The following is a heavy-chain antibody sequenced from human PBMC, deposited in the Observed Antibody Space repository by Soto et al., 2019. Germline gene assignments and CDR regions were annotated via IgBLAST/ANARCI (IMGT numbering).Heavy chain of an antibody. CDR3: AKGPRPLSRRVYFDY. D-gene: IGHD2-2*01. CDR1: GFTFSSYA. Sequence: LRLSFAASGFTFSSYAMSWVRQAPGKGLEWVSAISGSGGSTYYADSVKGRFTISRDNSKNTLYLQMNSLRAEDTAVYYCAKGPRPLSRRVYFDYWGQGTLVTVSS. V-gene: IGHV3-23*01. CDR2: ISGSGGST. J-gene: IGHJ4*02.